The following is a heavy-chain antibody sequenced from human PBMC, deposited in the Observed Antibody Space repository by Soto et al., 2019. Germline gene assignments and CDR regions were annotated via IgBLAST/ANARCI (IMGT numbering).Heavy chain of an antibody. J-gene: IGHJ6*03. V-gene: IGHV3-74*01. D-gene: IGHD2-15*01. CDR3: ARGDCVGGTCYSLSGSFYYYMDV. CDR1: GFTFSHYW. CDR2: INSDGSVS. Sequence: EVQLVESGGGLVQPGGSLRLSCAASGFTFSHYWMYWVRQAPGKGLVWVSRINSDGSVSSYADSVKGRLTISRDNVKNTLYLQMESLRAEHTAVYYCARGDCVGGTCYSLSGSFYYYMDVWGKGTTVTVFS.